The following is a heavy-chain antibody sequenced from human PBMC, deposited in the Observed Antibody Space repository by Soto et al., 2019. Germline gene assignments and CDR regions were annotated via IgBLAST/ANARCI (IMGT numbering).Heavy chain of an antibody. V-gene: IGHV3-21*01. Sequence: GGSLRLSCAASGFTFSNYSMNWVRQAPGKGLEWVSSISRSSSNIYYADSVKGRFIISRDNAKNALYLHMNSLRAGDTAVYYCARDLKVAGANSYYYYGMDVWGQGTTVTVSS. D-gene: IGHD6-19*01. CDR3: ARDLKVAGANSYYYYGMDV. J-gene: IGHJ6*02. CDR2: ISRSSSNI. CDR1: GFTFSNYS.